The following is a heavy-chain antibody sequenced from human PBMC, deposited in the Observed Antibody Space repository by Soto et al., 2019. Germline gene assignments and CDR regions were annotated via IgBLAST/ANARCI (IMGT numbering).Heavy chain of an antibody. D-gene: IGHD1-26*01. V-gene: IGHV1-69*06. CDR2: IIPIFGTA. CDR3: ARGAPGSYSPFYVS. CDR1: GGTFSSYA. Sequence: SVKVSCKASGGTFSSYAIGWVRQAPGQGLEWMGGIIPIFGTANYAQKFQGRVTITADKSTSTAYMELSSLRSEDTAVYYCARGAPGSYSPFYVSWGQGTLVTVSS. J-gene: IGHJ5*02.